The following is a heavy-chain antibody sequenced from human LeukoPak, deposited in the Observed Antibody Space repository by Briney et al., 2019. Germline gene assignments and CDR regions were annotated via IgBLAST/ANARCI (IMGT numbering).Heavy chain of an antibody. V-gene: IGHV1-69*05. CDR2: IIPIFGTA. J-gene: IGHJ4*02. D-gene: IGHD5-18*01. CDR3: ARAEGPNTAMVGY. Sequence: SVKVSCKASGGTFSSYAISWVRQAPGQGLEWMGRIIPIFGTANYAQKFQGRVTITTDDSTSTAYMELSSLRSEDTAVYYCARAEGPNTAMVGYWGQGTLVTVSS. CDR1: GGTFSSYA.